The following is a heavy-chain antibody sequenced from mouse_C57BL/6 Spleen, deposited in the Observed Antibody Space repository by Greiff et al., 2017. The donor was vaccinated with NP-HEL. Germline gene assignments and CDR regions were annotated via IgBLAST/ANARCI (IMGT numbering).Heavy chain of an antibody. CDR1: GYTFTSYW. D-gene: IGHD1-1*01. J-gene: IGHJ3*01. V-gene: IGHV1-61*01. Sequence: QVQLQQPGAELVRPGSSVKLSCKASGYTFTSYWMDWVKQRPGQGLEWIGNIYPSDSETHYNQKFKDKATLTVDKSSSTAYMQLSSLTSADSAVYYCARWITTVEPFAYWGQGTLVTVSA. CDR2: IYPSDSET. CDR3: ARWITTVEPFAY.